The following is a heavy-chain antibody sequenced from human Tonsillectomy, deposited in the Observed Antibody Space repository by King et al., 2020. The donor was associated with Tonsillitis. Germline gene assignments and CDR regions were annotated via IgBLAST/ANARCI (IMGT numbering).Heavy chain of an antibody. D-gene: IGHD2-15*01. Sequence: QLVQSGAEVKKPGASVKVSCKVSGYTLTELSMYWVRQAPGKGLEWVGGFDPEDGETIYAQKFQGRVTMTEDTSTDTAYMELSSLRSEDTAVYYCATGFCGGSCYSQSPVWGKGTTVTVSS. V-gene: IGHV1-24*01. CDR3: ATGFCGGSCYSQSPV. CDR2: FDPEDGET. CDR1: GYTLTELS. J-gene: IGHJ6*04.